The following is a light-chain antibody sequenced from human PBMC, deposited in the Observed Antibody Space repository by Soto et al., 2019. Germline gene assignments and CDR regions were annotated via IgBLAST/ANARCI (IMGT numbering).Light chain of an antibody. CDR1: QSVSSSY. Sequence: EIVLTQSPGTLSLSPGERATLSCRASQSVSSSYLAWYQQKPGQAPRLLIYGASSRATGIPDRFSGSGSGTDFTLTISTLEPEDYAVYYCQQYCSAPQYTFGQGTKLEIK. J-gene: IGKJ2*01. V-gene: IGKV3-20*01. CDR2: GAS. CDR3: QQYCSAPQYT.